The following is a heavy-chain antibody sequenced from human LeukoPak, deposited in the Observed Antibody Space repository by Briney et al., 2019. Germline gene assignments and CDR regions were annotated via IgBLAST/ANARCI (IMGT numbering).Heavy chain of an antibody. CDR2: ISAYNGNT. CDR1: GYTFTSYG. Sequence: GASVKVSCKASGYTFTSYGISWVRQAPGQGLEWMGWISAYNGNTNYAQKLQGRVTMTTDTSTSTAYMELSRLKSDNTAVYYCARANIAVVLDVLDIWGQGTMVTVSS. CDR3: ARANIAVVLDVLDI. D-gene: IGHD6-19*01. V-gene: IGHV1-18*01. J-gene: IGHJ3*02.